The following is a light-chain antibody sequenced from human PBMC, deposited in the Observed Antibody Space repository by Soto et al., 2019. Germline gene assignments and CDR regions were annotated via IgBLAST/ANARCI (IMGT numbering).Light chain of an antibody. Sequence: QSVLAQPPSASGTPGQRVTISCSGSSSNIGSNTVNWYQQLPGTSPKLLIYSNNQRPSGVPDRFSGSKSGTSASLAISGLQSEDEADYYCAAWDDSLNYVFGTGTKVNVL. V-gene: IGLV1-44*01. CDR1: SSNIGSNT. J-gene: IGLJ1*01. CDR2: SNN. CDR3: AAWDDSLNYV.